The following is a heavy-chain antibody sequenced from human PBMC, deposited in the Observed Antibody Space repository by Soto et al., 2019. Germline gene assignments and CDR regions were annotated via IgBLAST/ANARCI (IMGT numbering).Heavy chain of an antibody. D-gene: IGHD1-26*01. V-gene: IGHV1-18*01. CDR1: GYTFTSYG. CDR2: TNPYNGNT. CDR3: TRDPVGGNWFDP. Sequence: ASVKVSCKASGYTFTSYGISWVRQAPGQGLEWMGWTNPYNGNTNYAQKLQGRVTMTTDTSTSTAYMELRSLRSDDTAVYYCTRDPVGGNWFDPWGQGTLVTVSS. J-gene: IGHJ5*02.